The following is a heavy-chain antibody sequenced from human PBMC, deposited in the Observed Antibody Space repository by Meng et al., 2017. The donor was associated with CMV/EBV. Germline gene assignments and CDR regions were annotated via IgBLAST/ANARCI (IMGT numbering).Heavy chain of an antibody. Sequence: QQHMQAGGPGLVKPTQTLTPTCTVPGGSISRSSYYWGWIRQPPGKGLEWIGSIYYSGSTYYNPSLKSRVTISVDTSKNQFSLKLSSVTAADTAVYYCVTWLWFGELSGYYFDYWGQGTLVTVSS. V-gene: IGHV4-39*07. D-gene: IGHD3-10*01. CDR2: IYYSGST. J-gene: IGHJ4*02. CDR1: GGSISRSSYY. CDR3: VTWLWFGELSGYYFDY.